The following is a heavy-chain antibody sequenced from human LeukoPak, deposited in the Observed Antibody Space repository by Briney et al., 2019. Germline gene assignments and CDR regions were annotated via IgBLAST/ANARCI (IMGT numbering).Heavy chain of an antibody. D-gene: IGHD1-14*01. CDR1: GFTFSSYW. J-gene: IGHJ4*02. CDR2: IKQDGSEK. Sequence: PGGSLRLSCAASGFTFSSYWMSWVRQAPGKGLEWVANIKQDGSEKYYVDSVKGRFTISRDNAKNSLYLEMNSLRAEDTAVYYCERVIWPGLFDYWGQGTLVTVSS. CDR3: ERVIWPGLFDY. V-gene: IGHV3-7*01.